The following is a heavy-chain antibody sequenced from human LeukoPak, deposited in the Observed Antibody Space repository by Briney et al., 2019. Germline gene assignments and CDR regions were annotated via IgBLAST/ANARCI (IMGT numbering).Heavy chain of an antibody. CDR3: ASTSTAGTLGFDY. CDR1: GYTFTNYY. Sequence: ASVKVSCKASGYTFTNYYMHWVRQAPGQGLEWVGIINHSAGTTSYAQTFQGRVTMTRDMSTSTVYMELSSLRSEDTAVFYCASTSTAGTLGFDYWGRGTLVTVSS. D-gene: IGHD6-13*01. V-gene: IGHV1-46*01. J-gene: IGHJ4*02. CDR2: INHSAGTT.